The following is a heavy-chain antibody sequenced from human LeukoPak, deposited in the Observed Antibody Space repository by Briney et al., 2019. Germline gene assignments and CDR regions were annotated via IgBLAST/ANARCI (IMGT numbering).Heavy chain of an antibody. J-gene: IGHJ4*02. V-gene: IGHV1-18*01. Sequence: AAVKVSCKSSGYTFNIYGVNGVRHHPGQIVDCMGWISGHNANTNSAQKLQSRVTMPTDTRTRPAYMKLRSLTTDDTAVSYCPRHFSARGVFDYWGQGTLVTVSS. CDR3: PRHFSARGVFDY. CDR2: ISGHNANT. CDR1: GYTFNIYG.